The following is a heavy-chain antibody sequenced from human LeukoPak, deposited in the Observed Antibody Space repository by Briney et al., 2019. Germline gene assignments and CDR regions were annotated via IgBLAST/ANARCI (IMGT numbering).Heavy chain of an antibody. Sequence: GRSLRLSCAASGFTFDDYAMHWVRQAPGKGLEWVSGISWNSGSIGYADSVKGRFTISRDNSKNTLYLQMNSLRAEDTAVYYCARDETTVTTAIDYWGQGTLVTVSS. D-gene: IGHD4-11*01. V-gene: IGHV3-9*01. CDR2: ISWNSGSI. J-gene: IGHJ4*02. CDR1: GFTFDDYA. CDR3: ARDETTVTTAIDY.